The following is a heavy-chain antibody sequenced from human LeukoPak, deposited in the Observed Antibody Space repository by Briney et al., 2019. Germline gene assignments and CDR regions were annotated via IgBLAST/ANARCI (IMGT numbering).Heavy chain of an antibody. J-gene: IGHJ4*02. Sequence: SETLSLTCAVYGGSFSGYYWSWIRQPPGKGLEWIGEINHSGSTNYNPSLKSRVTISVDTSKNQFSLKLSSVTAADTAVYYCAGARTYGATEDYWGQGTLVTVSS. CDR1: GGSFSGYY. V-gene: IGHV4-34*01. CDR3: AGARTYGATEDY. D-gene: IGHD4-17*01. CDR2: INHSGST.